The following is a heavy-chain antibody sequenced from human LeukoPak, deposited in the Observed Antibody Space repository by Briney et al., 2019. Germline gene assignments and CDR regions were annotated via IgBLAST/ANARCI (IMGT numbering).Heavy chain of an antibody. Sequence: GRSLRLSRAASGFTFSSYAMHWVRQAPGKGLEWVAVISYDGSNKYYADSVKGRFTISRDNSKNTLYLQMNSLRAEDTAVYYCARVGSGWGYYYYYMDVWGKGTTVTVSS. D-gene: IGHD6-19*01. CDR1: GFTFSSYA. CDR2: ISYDGSNK. J-gene: IGHJ6*03. CDR3: ARVGSGWGYYYYYMDV. V-gene: IGHV3-30*04.